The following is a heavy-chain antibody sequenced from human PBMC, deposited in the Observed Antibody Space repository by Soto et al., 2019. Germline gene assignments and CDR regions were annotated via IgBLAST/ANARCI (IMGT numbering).Heavy chain of an antibody. D-gene: IGHD3-3*02. CDR1: GFTFSLYS. CDR2: ISRSSTGI. Sequence: EVQLVESGGGLVQPGRSLRLSCAASGFTFSLYSMSWVRQAPGKGLEWVSYISRSSTGIHYADSVKGRFSISRDDATNSMLLQMNSLRDGDTAVYYCARAFTWGLDVWGHWTTVSISS. J-gene: IGHJ6*02. V-gene: IGHV3-48*02. CDR3: ARAFTWGLDV.